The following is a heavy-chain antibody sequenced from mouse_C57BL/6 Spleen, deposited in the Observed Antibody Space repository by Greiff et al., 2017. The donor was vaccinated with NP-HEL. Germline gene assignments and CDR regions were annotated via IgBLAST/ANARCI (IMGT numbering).Heavy chain of an antibody. D-gene: IGHD2-1*01. J-gene: IGHJ3*01. Sequence: EVQLQQSGPELVKPGASVKISCKASGYSFTGYYMNWVKQSPEKSLEWIGEINPSTGGTTYNQKFKAKATLTVDKSSSTAYMQIKRQTSEDSAFLYWARRYGNYWNLAWAAYWGQGTLVTVSA. V-gene: IGHV1-42*01. CDR1: GYSFTGYY. CDR2: INPSTGGT. CDR3: ARRYGNYWNLAWAAY.